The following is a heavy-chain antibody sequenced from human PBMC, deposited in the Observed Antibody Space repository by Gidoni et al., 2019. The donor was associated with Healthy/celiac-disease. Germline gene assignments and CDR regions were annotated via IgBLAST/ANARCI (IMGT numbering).Heavy chain of an antibody. V-gene: IGHV4-61*01. Sequence: QVQLQESGPGLVKPSETLSLTCPVSGGSVSSGSYYWSWLRQPPGKGLEWIGYIYYSGSTNYNPSLKSRVTISVDTSKNQFSLKLSSVTAADTAVYYCARDRAGSGWPSPNDAFDIWGQGTMVTVSS. CDR2: IYYSGST. D-gene: IGHD6-19*01. J-gene: IGHJ3*02. CDR1: GGSVSSGSYY. CDR3: ARDRAGSGWPSPNDAFDI.